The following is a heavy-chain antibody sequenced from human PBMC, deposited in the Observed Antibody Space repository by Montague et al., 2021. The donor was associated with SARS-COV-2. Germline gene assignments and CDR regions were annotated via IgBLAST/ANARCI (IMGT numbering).Heavy chain of an antibody. V-gene: IGHV3-23*01. Sequence: SLRLSCAASGFTFKNYAMGWVRQAPGKGLEWVSAVSDTGGGPYSADSVKVRFTISRDNGRNSVHLQMNSLRAEDTALYYCAKDDGSGNYYDGLYENWGQGTRVTVSS. J-gene: IGHJ1*01. CDR3: AKDDGSGNYYDGLYEN. D-gene: IGHD3-10*01. CDR2: VSDTGGGP. CDR1: GFTFKNYA.